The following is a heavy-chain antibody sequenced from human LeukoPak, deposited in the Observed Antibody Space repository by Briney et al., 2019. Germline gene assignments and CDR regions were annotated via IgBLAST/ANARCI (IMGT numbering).Heavy chain of an antibody. CDR1: GFTVRGNY. CDR2: IYAGGST. CDR3: ASGEWPQDY. Sequence: GGSLRLSCAASGFTVRGNYMTWVRQAPGRGLEWVALIYAGGSTYYPDAVKGRFTISRDSSRNTLYLQMNSLRAEDTAVYYCASGEWPQDYWGQGTLVTVSS. D-gene: IGHD3-10*01. J-gene: IGHJ4*02. V-gene: IGHV3-53*01.